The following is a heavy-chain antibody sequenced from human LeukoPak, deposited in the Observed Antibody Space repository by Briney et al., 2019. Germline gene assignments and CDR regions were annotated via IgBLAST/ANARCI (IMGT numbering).Heavy chain of an antibody. D-gene: IGHD2-15*01. J-gene: IGHJ6*03. Sequence: GGALKISCKGSGYIFSNYWIGGVRQMPGRGLEGRGVIYPGDSDTRYSPAFEGQVTISADKSINTAFLQWTSLKASDTAMYYCARLGCSRSNCLAYPRYYYYFMDVWGKGTTVTVSS. CDR1: GYIFSNYW. V-gene: IGHV5-51*01. CDR3: ARLGCSRSNCLAYPRYYYYFMDV. CDR2: IYPGDSDT.